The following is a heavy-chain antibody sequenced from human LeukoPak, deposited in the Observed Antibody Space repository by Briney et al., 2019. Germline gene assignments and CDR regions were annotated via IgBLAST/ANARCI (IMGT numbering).Heavy chain of an antibody. V-gene: IGHV4-34*01. D-gene: IGHD7-27*01. J-gene: IGHJ3*02. CDR2: INHSGST. Sequence: SETLSLTCAVYGGSLSGYYWSWIRQPPGRGLEWIGEINHSGSTNYNPSLKSRVTISVDTSKNQFFLKLSSVTAADTAVYYCASSGEDDAFDIWGQGTMVTVSS. CDR1: GGSLSGYY. CDR3: ASSGEDDAFDI.